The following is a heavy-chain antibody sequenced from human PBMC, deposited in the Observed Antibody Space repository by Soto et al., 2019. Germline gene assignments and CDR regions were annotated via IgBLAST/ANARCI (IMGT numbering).Heavy chain of an antibody. CDR2: ISGSGGST. J-gene: IGHJ3*02. Sequence: PGGSLRLSCAASGFTFSSYAMSWVRQAPGKGLEWVSAISGSGGSTYYADSVKGRFTISRDNSKNTLYLQMNSLRAEDTAVYYCAKDVSPIVGATNDAFDIWGQGTMVTVSS. CDR1: GFTFSSYA. V-gene: IGHV3-23*01. D-gene: IGHD1-26*01. CDR3: AKDVSPIVGATNDAFDI.